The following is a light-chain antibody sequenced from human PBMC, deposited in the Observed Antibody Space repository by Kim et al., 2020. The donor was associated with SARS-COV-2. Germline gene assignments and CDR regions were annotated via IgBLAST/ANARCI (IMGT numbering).Light chain of an antibody. CDR2: QDS. J-gene: IGLJ1*01. CDR3: QAWDSSTGV. Sequence: SSSLPPPSSFSFSPFPPSLLPFSGDKLGDKYACWYQQKPGQSPVLVIYQDSKRPAGIPERFSGSNSGNTATLTISGTQAMDEADYYCQAWDSSTGVFGTGTKVTVL. V-gene: IGLV3-1*01. CDR1: KLGDKY.